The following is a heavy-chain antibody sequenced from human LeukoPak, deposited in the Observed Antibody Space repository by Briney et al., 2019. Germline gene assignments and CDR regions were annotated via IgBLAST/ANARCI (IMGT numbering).Heavy chain of an antibody. CDR2: IYYSGST. V-gene: IGHV4-59*01. CDR3: ARDRVRGSSNPYFDY. D-gene: IGHD1-26*01. J-gene: IGHJ4*02. CDR1: GGSISSYY. Sequence: SETLSLTCTVSGGSISSYYWSWIRQPPGKGLEWIGYIYYSGSTNYNPSLKSRVTISVDTSKNQFSLKLSSVTAADTAVYYCARDRVRGSSNPYFDYWGQGTLVTVSS.